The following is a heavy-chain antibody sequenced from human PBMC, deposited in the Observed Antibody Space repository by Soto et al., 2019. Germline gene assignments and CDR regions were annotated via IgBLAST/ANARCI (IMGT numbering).Heavy chain of an antibody. J-gene: IGHJ6*03. Sequence: ASVKVSCKASGYTFTSYDINWVRQATGQGLEWMGWMNPNSGNTGYAQKFQGRVTMTRNTSISTAYMELSSLRSEDTAVYYCTRPQYYYGSGRYRCPPGYMDVWGKGTTVTVSS. CDR2: MNPNSGNT. CDR3: TRPQYYYGSGRYRCPPGYMDV. V-gene: IGHV1-8*01. CDR1: GYTFTSYD. D-gene: IGHD3-10*01.